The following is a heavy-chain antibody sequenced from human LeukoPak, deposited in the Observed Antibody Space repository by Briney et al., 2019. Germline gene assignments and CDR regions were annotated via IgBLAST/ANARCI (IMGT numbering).Heavy chain of an antibody. CDR3: ARQHYDFWSGYYGDY. Sequence: PSETLSLTCALSGDSFSSGYWSWIRQPPGKGLEWIGYIYHSGSTYYNPSLKSRVTISVDRSKNQFSLKLSSVTAADTAVYYCARQHYDFWSGYYGDYWGQGTLVTVSS. CDR2: IYHSGST. J-gene: IGHJ4*02. V-gene: IGHV4-30-2*01. CDR1: GDSFSSGY. D-gene: IGHD3-3*01.